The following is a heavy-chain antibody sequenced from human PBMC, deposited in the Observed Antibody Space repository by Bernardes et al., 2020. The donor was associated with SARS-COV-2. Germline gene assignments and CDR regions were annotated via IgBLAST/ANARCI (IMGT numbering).Heavy chain of an antibody. CDR1: GFTLSHYL. V-gene: IGHV3-21*01. J-gene: IGHJ3*01. CDR3: ARDVGGADWRFGFDV. Sequence: GYLSRSSAASGFTLSHYLFSWFRPAPGKGLEWVSSISGGGMYIYYGDAVRGRFTTSRDNTRTSVFLQMESLRAEDTAVYYCARDVGGADWRFGFDVWGPGTMVHVS. D-gene: IGHD2-21*02. CDR2: ISGGGMYI.